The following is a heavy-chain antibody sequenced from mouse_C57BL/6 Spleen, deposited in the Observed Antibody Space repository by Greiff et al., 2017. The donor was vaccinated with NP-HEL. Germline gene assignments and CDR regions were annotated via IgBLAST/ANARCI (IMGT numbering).Heavy chain of an antibody. CDR2: ISDGGSYT. D-gene: IGHD1-1*01. J-gene: IGHJ2*01. Sequence: EVKLVESGGGLVKPGGSLKLSCAASGFTFSSYAMSWVRQTPEKRLEWVATISDGGSYTYYPDNVKGRFTISRDNAKNNLYLQMSHLKSEDTAMYYCERGGPDYYGSNPFDYWGQGTTLTVSS. CDR3: ERGGPDYYGSNPFDY. CDR1: GFTFSSYA. V-gene: IGHV5-4*03.